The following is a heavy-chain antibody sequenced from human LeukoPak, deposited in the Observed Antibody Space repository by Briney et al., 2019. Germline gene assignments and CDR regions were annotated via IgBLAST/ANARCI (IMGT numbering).Heavy chain of an antibody. Sequence: SSETLSLTCAVYGGSFSGYYWSWIRQPPGKGLEWIGEINHSGSTNYNPSLKSRVTISVDTSKNQFSLKLSSVTAADTAVYYCARGQGGSGSYYKATYYFDYWGQGTLVTVSS. CDR2: INHSGST. D-gene: IGHD3-10*01. V-gene: IGHV4-34*01. J-gene: IGHJ4*02. CDR3: ARGQGGSGSYYKATYYFDY. CDR1: GGSFSGYY.